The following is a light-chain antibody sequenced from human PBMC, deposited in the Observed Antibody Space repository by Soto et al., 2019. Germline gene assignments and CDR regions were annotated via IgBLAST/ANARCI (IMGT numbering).Light chain of an antibody. CDR2: ESS. CDR1: SSDVGAYNL. V-gene: IGLV2-23*01. CDR3: CSYAGSRTFV. Sequence: QSALTQPASVSGSPEQSITISCTGTSSDVGAYNLVSWYQQHPGKAPRLIIYESSKRPSGISHRFSGSKSDNTASLTISGLRAEDEAHYHCCSYAGSRTFVFGGGTKLTVL. J-gene: IGLJ3*02.